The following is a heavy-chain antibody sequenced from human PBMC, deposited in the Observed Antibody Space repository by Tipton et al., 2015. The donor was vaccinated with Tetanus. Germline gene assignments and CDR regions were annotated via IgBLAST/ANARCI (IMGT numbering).Heavy chain of an antibody. J-gene: IGHJ5*02. CDR2: INHSGST. Sequence: TLSLTCAVYGGSFSGYYWSWIRQPPGKGLEWIGEINHSGSTNYNPSLKSRVTISVDTSKNQSSLKLSSVTAADTAVYYCARHGSWCRRAGSRVWFDPWGQGTLVTVSS. CDR1: GGSFSGYY. V-gene: IGHV4-34*01. D-gene: IGHD6-13*01. CDR3: ARHGSWCRRAGSRVWFDP.